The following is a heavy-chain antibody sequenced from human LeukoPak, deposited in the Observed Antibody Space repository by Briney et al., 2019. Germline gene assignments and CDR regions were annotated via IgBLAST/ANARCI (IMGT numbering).Heavy chain of an antibody. J-gene: IGHJ4*02. CDR2: IYYSGST. CDR1: GGSISSGDYY. V-gene: IGHV4-30-4*01. D-gene: IGHD4-23*01. Sequence: SETLSLTRTVSGGSISSGDYYWSWIRQPPGKGLEWIGYIYYSGSTYYNPSLESRVTISVDTSKNQFSLKLSSVTAADTAVYYCAREGVVTPFDYWGQGTLVTVSS. CDR3: AREGVVTPFDY.